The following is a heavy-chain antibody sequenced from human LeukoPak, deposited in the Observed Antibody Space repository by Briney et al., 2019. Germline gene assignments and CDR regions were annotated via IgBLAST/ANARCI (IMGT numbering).Heavy chain of an antibody. CDR3: ARQALYDSSGYSSPRFDY. Sequence: GGSLRLSCAASGFSFSSYAMHWVRQAPGKGLEWVAVISDDGSNKYYAESVKGRFTISRDNSKNTLYLQMNSLRPEDTAVYHCARQALYDSSGYSSPRFDYWGQGTLVTVSS. CDR2: ISDDGSNK. V-gene: IGHV3-30-3*01. J-gene: IGHJ4*02. D-gene: IGHD3-22*01. CDR1: GFSFSSYA.